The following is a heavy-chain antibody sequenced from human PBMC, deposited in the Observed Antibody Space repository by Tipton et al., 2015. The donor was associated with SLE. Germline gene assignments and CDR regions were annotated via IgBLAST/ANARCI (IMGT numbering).Heavy chain of an antibody. D-gene: IGHD2-15*01. CDR3: ARASGGILYWYFDL. Sequence: SLRLSCAASGFTFSSYAMHWVRQAPGKGLEWVAVISYDGSNKYYADSVKGRFTISRDNSKNTLYLQMNSLRAEDTAVYYCARASGGILYWYFDLWGRGTLVTVSS. CDR2: ISYDGSNK. CDR1: GFTFSSYA. V-gene: IGHV3-30-3*01. J-gene: IGHJ2*01.